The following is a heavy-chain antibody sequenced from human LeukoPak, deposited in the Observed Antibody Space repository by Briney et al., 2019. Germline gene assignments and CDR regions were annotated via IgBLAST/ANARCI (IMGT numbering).Heavy chain of an antibody. D-gene: IGHD3-22*01. CDR3: ARDESSRDDSGGYHY. CDR2: VHFSGST. Sequence: SETLSLTCVVSSASVTSHHWAWIRQPAGKGLEWFGRVHFSGSTNDNPSLRSRVAISLDQSKNELSLTLKSVSAADTAVYYCARDESSRDDSGGYHYWGRGLPVTVSS. V-gene: IGHV4-4*07. CDR1: SASVTSHH. J-gene: IGHJ4*02.